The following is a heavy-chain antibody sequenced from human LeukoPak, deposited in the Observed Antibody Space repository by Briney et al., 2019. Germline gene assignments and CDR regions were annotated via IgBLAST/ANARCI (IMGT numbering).Heavy chain of an antibody. CDR1: GFTFSVYD. V-gene: IGHV3-23*01. Sequence: GGSLRLSCAASGFTFSVYDMFWIRQSPGKGLECVSVISRGGISYYADSVKGRFTISRDNSKNTLYLQMNSLRAEDTAVYYCSKKGQADDDGKPDWGQGTLVTVSP. CDR3: SKKGQADDDGKPD. CDR2: ISRGGIS. J-gene: IGHJ4*02. D-gene: IGHD1-1*01.